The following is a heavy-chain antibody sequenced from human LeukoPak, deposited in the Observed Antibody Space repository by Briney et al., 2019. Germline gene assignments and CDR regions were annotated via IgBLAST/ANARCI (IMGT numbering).Heavy chain of an antibody. CDR2: INPNSGGT. J-gene: IGHJ4*02. V-gene: IGHV1-2*02. D-gene: IGHD6-13*01. CDR1: GYTFTGYY. Sequence: ASVKVSCKASGYTFTGYYMHWVRQAPGQGLEWMGWINPNSGGTNYAQKFQGRVTMTRDTSISTAYMELSRLRSDDTAVYYCARGAGPIPASSWYLYYFDYWGQGTLVTVSS. CDR3: ARGAGPIPASSWYLYYFDY.